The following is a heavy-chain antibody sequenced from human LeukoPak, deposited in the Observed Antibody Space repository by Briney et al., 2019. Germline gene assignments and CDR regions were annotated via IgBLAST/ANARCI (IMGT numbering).Heavy chain of an antibody. V-gene: IGHV3-33*01. CDR2: IWYDGSNK. D-gene: IGHD3-3*01. CDR1: GFTFRNYG. J-gene: IGHJ2*01. Sequence: QSGGSVRLSCAASGFTFRNYGMHWVRKAPGKGLEWVAVIWYDGSNKYYADSVKGRFTMSRDNSKNTLFLQMNSLRVDDTAVYYCARDRSVRYFDLWGRGTLVTVSS. CDR3: ARDRSVRYFDL.